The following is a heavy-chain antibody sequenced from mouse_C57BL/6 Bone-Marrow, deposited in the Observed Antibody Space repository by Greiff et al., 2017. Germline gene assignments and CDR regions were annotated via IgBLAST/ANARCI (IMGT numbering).Heavy chain of an antibody. Sequence: LVEPGASVKMSCKASGYTFTSYWITWVKQRPGQGLEWIGDIYPTSGRTNYNEKFKSKAILTVDTSSNTAYTQLSSLTSEDSAVFYCARSGPLGRSFDYWGQGTTLTVSS. D-gene: IGHD4-1*01. J-gene: IGHJ2*01. CDR3: ARSGPLGRSFDY. CDR2: IYPTSGRT. CDR1: GYTFTSYW. V-gene: IGHV1-55*01.